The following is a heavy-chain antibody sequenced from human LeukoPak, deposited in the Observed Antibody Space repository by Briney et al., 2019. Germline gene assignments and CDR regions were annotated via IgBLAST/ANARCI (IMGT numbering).Heavy chain of an antibody. D-gene: IGHD3-10*01. CDR2: IYYSGST. J-gene: IGHJ4*02. CDR3: ARAGIIWANQYYFDY. V-gene: IGHV4-59*01. CDR1: GGSMSSYY. Sequence: SETLSLTCTVSGGSMSSYYWSWIRQPPGKGLEWIGYIYYSGSTNYNPSLKSRVTISVDTSKNQFSLKLTSVTPADTAVYYCARAGIIWANQYYFDYWGQGTLVTVSS.